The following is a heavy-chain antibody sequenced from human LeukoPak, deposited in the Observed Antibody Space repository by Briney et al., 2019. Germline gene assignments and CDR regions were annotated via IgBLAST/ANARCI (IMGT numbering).Heavy chain of an antibody. V-gene: IGHV3-23*01. CDR3: AKREISALFNLYYFDY. Sequence: PGGSLRLSCAASGFTFSSYSMNWVRQAPGKGLEWVSGISWSGGGTHYADSVKGRFTISRDSSKNTLYLQMNSLRAEDTAVYYCAKREISALFNLYYFDYWGQGTLVTVSS. J-gene: IGHJ4*02. CDR1: GFTFSSYS. D-gene: IGHD6-13*01. CDR2: ISWSGGGT.